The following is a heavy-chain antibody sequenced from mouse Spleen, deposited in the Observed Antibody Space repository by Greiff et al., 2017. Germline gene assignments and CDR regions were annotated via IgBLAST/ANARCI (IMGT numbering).Heavy chain of an antibody. D-gene: IGHD1-1*02. CDR1: GYSITSDY. J-gene: IGHJ2*01. CDR2: ISHSGST. V-gene: IGHV3-8*01. Sequence: EVKLMESGPGLAKPSQTLSLTCSVTGYSITSDYWNWIRKCPGNKLEYMGYISHSGSTNYNPSLKSRISTTRDNSKNQYYLQQNSVTTEDTDRSCCARSRLWCFDYWGQGTTLTVSS. CDR3: ARSRLWCFDY.